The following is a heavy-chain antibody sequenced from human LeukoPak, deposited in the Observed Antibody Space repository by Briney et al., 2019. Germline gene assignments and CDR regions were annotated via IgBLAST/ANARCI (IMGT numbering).Heavy chain of an antibody. D-gene: IGHD6-19*01. J-gene: IGHJ3*02. CDR2: IRSKAYEGTT. Sequence: GGSLRLSCSTSGFTLGDYAMSWFRQAPGKGLEWVSFIRSKAYEGTTAYTASVRGRFTISRDDSKSIAYLQMNSLKIEDTAVYSCARVRTSGWYFDAFDIWGQGTTVTVSP. CDR1: GFTLGDYA. CDR3: ARVRTSGWYFDAFDI. V-gene: IGHV3-49*01.